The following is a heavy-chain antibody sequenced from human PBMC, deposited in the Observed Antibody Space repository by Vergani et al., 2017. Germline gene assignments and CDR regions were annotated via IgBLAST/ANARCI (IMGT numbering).Heavy chain of an antibody. CDR1: GFTFDDYA. V-gene: IGHV3-9*01. CDR2: ISWNSGSI. J-gene: IGHJ4*02. D-gene: IGHD3-10*01. CDR3: AKDGSTYYYGSGINYFDY. Sequence: EVQLLESGGGLVQPGGSLRLSCAASGFTFDDYAMHWVRQAPGKGLEWVSGISWNSGSIGYADSVKGRFTISRDNAKNSLYLQMNSLRAEDTAVYYCAKDGSTYYYGSGINYFDYWGQGTLVTVSS.